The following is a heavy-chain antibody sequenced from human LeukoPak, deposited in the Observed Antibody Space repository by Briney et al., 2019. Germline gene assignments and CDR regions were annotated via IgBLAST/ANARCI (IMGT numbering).Heavy chain of an antibody. CDR1: GGSFSGYY. Sequence: SETLSLTCAVYGGSFSGYYWSWIRQPPGKGLEWIGGINHSGSTNYNPSLKSRVTISVDTSKNQFSLKLSSVTAADTAVYYCARGRAEYYYDSSGYPRGSYYYYYMDVWGKGTTVTVSS. CDR2: INHSGST. CDR3: ARGRAEYYYDSSGYPRGSYYYYYMDV. D-gene: IGHD3-22*01. V-gene: IGHV4-34*01. J-gene: IGHJ6*03.